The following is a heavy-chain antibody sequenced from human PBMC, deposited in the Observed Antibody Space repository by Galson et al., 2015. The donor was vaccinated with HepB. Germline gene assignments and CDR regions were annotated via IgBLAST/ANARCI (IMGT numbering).Heavy chain of an antibody. CDR2: IYPGDSDT. J-gene: IGHJ4*02. V-gene: IGHV5-51*01. Sequence: QSGAEVKKPGESLKISCKGSGYSFTSYWIGWVRQMPGKGLEWMGIIYPGDSDTRYSPSFQGQVTISADKSISTAYLQWSSLKASDTAMYYCARPIYGSGSYYPVDYWGQGTLVTVSS. D-gene: IGHD3-10*01. CDR3: ARPIYGSGSYYPVDY. CDR1: GYSFTSYW.